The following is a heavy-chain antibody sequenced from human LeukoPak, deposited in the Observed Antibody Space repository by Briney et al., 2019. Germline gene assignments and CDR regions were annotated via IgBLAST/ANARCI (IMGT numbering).Heavy chain of an antibody. D-gene: IGHD3-3*01. V-gene: IGHV4-38-2*01. Sequence: YYXGWXRXPPGKGLEXIGSIYHSGSTYYNPSLKSRVTISVDTSKNQFSLKLSSVTAADTAVYCCARLSVFWRGFDYWGQGTLVTVSS. CDR3: ARLSVFWRGFDY. CDR2: IYHSGST. CDR1: YY. J-gene: IGHJ4*02.